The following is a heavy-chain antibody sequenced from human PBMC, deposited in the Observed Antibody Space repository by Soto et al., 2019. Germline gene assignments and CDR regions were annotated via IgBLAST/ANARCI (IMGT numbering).Heavy chain of an antibody. J-gene: IGHJ3*02. CDR1: GGSISSSNW. D-gene: IGHD3-22*01. CDR3: ARRNYDSSGYYLNAFDI. CDR2: IYQSGST. V-gene: IGHV4-4*02. Sequence: SETLSLTCAVSGGSISSSNWWSWVRQPPGKGLEWIGEIYQSGSTNYNPSLKSQVTISVHKSKTQFSLKLSSVNAADTAVYYCARRNYDSSGYYLNAFDIWGQGTMVTVSS.